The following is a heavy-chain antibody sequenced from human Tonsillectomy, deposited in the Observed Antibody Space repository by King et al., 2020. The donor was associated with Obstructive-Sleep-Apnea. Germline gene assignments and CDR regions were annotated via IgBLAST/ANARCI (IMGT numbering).Heavy chain of an antibody. CDR3: ARMRWLEPFDN. CDR2: TYYGGST. Sequence: LQLQESGPGLVKPSETLSLTCTVSGGSLSSYYWSWIRQPPGKGLEWIGYTYYGGSTKYNPSLKSRVTISVDASKKQFSLKLTSVTAADTAVYYCARMRWLEPFDNWGQGTLVTVSS. V-gene: IGHV4-59*01. CDR1: GGSLSSYY. D-gene: IGHD5-24*01. J-gene: IGHJ4*02.